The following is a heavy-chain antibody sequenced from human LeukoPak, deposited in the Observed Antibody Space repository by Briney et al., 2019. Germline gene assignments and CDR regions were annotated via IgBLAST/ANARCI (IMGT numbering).Heavy chain of an antibody. CDR2: IYYSGST. D-gene: IGHD4-17*01. Sequence: SETLSLTCTVSGGSISSGDYYWSWIREPPGKGLEWIGYIYYSGSTYYNPSLKSRVTISVDTSKNQFSLKLSSVTAADTAVYYCARADYGDYALHYYMDVWGKGTTVTVSS. J-gene: IGHJ6*03. CDR3: ARADYGDYALHYYMDV. V-gene: IGHV4-30-4*08. CDR1: GGSISSGDYY.